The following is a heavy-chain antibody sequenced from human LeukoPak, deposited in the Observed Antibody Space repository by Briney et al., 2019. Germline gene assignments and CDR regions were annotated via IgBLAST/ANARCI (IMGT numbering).Heavy chain of an antibody. CDR3: AKEYSGYDFDY. V-gene: IGHV3-23*01. D-gene: IGHD5-12*01. CDR1: GFTLRSYD. CDR2: TSGSGANS. J-gene: IGHJ4*02. Sequence: GGSLRLSRAASGFTLRSYDMSWVRQAPGKGLEWVAATSGSGANSYYADSVRGRFTISRDNSQNTLYLQMDSLRAEDTALYYCAKEYSGYDFDYWGQETLVTVSS.